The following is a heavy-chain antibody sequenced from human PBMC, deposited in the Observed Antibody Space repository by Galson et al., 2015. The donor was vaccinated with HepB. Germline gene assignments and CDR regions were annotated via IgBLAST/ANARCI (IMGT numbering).Heavy chain of an antibody. D-gene: IGHD3-16*01. J-gene: IGHJ4*02. Sequence: SLRLSCAASGFTFSNYAMSWVRQAPGKGLEWVSTLLSSGTFLSRGSTTYYADPVKGRFTISSDNSKNTLFLQMDSLRAEDTAIYYCANGGGGHTAFDYWDQGSLVTVSS. CDR2: LLSSGTFLSRGSTT. V-gene: IGHV3-23*01. CDR3: ANGGGGHTAFDY. CDR1: GFTFSNYA.